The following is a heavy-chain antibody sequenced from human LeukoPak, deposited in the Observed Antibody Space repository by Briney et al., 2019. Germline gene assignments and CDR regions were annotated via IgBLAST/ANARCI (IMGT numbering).Heavy chain of an antibody. V-gene: IGHV3-23*01. CDR2: ISGSGGST. Sequence: GGSLRLSCAASGFTYSRYAMRCVRQAPGKGLEWVSAISGSGGSTYYADFVKGWFTISRDNTKNTLYLQMTSLRAEDTAVYYCAKDYDYGGNHYYYYGMDAWGQGTTVTASS. CDR3: AKDYDYGGNHYYYYGMDA. CDR1: GFTYSRYA. J-gene: IGHJ6*02. D-gene: IGHD4-23*01.